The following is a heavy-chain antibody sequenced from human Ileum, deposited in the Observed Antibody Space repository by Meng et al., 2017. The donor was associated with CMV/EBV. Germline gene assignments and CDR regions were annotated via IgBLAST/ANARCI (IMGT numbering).Heavy chain of an antibody. CDR2: IHIGGTT. CDR3: ARGYCSGATCYPYYFDY. Sequence: VRLWGSAPSLVTPPAPPSLPLTGSSDSISRNYWTWIRTPAGNGLASIGRIHIGGTTDYHPSLTSPVTMSVDTSKNQLSLKLTSVTAADTAVYYCARGYCSGATCYPYYFDYWGQGTLVTVSS. J-gene: IGHJ4*02. V-gene: IGHV4-4*07. D-gene: IGHD2-15*01. CDR1: SDSISRNY.